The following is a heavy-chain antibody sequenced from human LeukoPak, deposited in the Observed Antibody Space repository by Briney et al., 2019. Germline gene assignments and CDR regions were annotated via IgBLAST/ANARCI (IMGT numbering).Heavy chain of an antibody. J-gene: IGHJ4*02. CDR2: INPNSGGT. Sequence: ASVKVSCKASGYTFTGYYMHWVRQASGQGLEWMGWINPNSGGTNYAQKFQGRVTMTRDTSISTAYMELSRLRSDDTAVYYCARCGSGWYHMLTYWGQGTLVTVSS. V-gene: IGHV1-2*02. CDR1: GYTFTGYY. D-gene: IGHD6-19*01. CDR3: ARCGSGWYHMLTY.